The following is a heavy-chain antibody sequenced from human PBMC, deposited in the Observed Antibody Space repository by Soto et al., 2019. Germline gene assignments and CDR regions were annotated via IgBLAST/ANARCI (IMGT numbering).Heavy chain of an antibody. J-gene: IGHJ4*02. CDR2: IKSKTDGGTT. V-gene: IGHV3-15*07. D-gene: IGHD3-22*01. Sequence: GGSLRLSCAASGFTFSNAWMNWVRQAPGKGLEWVGRIKSKTDGGTTDYAAPVKGRFTISRDDSKNTLYLQMNSLKTEDTAVYYCTTVSTYYYDSSGYYTRGGTDYWGQGTLVTVSS. CDR1: GFTFSNAW. CDR3: TTVSTYYYDSSGYYTRGGTDY.